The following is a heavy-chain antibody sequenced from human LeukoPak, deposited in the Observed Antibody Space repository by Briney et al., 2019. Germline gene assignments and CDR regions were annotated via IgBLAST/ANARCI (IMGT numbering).Heavy chain of an antibody. CDR1: GFTFSSYG. Sequence: GGSLRLSCAASGFTFSSYGMHWVRQAPGKGLEWVAVIWYDGSNKYYADSVKGRFTISRDNSKNTLYLQMNSLRAEDTAVYYCAKDAAIVVVTAHFDYWGQGTLVTVSS. CDR2: IWYDGSNK. D-gene: IGHD2-21*02. J-gene: IGHJ4*02. V-gene: IGHV3-33*06. CDR3: AKDAAIVVVTAHFDY.